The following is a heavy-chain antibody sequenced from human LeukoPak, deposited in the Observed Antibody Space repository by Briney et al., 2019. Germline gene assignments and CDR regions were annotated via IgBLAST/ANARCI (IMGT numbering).Heavy chain of an antibody. Sequence: GGSLRLSCAASGFTFSSYAMSWVRQAPGKGLEWVSGISGSGGSTYYADSVKGRFTISRDNSKNTLYLQMSSLRAEGTAVYYCLETDVDTARWGQGTLVTVSS. J-gene: IGHJ4*02. V-gene: IGHV3-23*01. CDR3: LETDVDTAR. D-gene: IGHD5-18*01. CDR2: ISGSGGST. CDR1: GFTFSSYA.